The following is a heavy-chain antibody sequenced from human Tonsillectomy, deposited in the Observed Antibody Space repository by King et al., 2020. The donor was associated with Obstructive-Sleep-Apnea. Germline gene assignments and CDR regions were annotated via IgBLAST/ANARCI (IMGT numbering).Heavy chain of an antibody. CDR1: GYAFNRYG. CDR2: ISAHNGDT. J-gene: IGHJ4*02. CDR3: ARDYNWIVDY. D-gene: IGHD1-1*01. V-gene: IGHV1-18*04. Sequence: QLVQSGAEVKKPGASVKVSCRTSGYAFNRYGVSWVRQAPGQGLEWMAWISAHNGDTSYAQNLQDRVTVTTDTSTSTAYMELRSLRSDDTAVYYCARDYNWIVDYWGLGTLVTVSS.